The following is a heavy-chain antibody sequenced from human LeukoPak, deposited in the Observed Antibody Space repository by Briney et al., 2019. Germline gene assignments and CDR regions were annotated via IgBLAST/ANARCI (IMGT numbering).Heavy chain of an antibody. CDR3: AKGVRPSESDAFDT. CDR2: IGNDGRNK. D-gene: IGHD4/OR15-4a*01. J-gene: IGHJ3*02. V-gene: IGHV3-30*02. CDR1: GFTFSNFG. Sequence: PGGSLRLSCAAFGFTFSNFGMHWVRQAPGKGLEWVTFIGNDGRNKKYGDSVKGRFTISRDNSKNTLYLQMNSLRAEDTAVYYCAKGVRPSESDAFDTWGQGTMVTVSS.